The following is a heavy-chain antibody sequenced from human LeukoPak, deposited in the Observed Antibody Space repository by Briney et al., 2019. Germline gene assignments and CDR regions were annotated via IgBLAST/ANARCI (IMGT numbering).Heavy chain of an antibody. CDR3: AREQATSFDY. CDR2: ISYDGSNK. V-gene: IGHV3-30*04. CDR1: GFTFSSYA. J-gene: IGHJ4*02. D-gene: IGHD5-12*01. Sequence: GGSLRLSCAASGFTFSSYAMHWVRQAPGKGLEWVAVISYDGSNKYYADSVKGRFTISRDSSKNTLYLQMNSLRAEDTAVYCCAREQATSFDYWGQGTLVTVSS.